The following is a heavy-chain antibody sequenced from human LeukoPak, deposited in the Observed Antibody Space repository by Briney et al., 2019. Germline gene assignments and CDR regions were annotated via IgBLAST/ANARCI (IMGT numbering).Heavy chain of an antibody. V-gene: IGHV4-59*08. Sequence: PSETLSLTCSVSAGSISSSYWSWIRQPPGKGLEWIGYIYYSGSTNYNPSLKSRVTISVDTSKNQFSLKLSSVTAADTAVYYCATQRDYYYGMDVWGQGTTVTVSS. J-gene: IGHJ6*02. CDR1: AGSISSSY. CDR2: IYYSGST. CDR3: ATQRDYYYGMDV.